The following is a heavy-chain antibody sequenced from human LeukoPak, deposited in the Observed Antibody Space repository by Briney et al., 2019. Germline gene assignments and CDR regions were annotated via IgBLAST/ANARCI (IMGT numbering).Heavy chain of an antibody. Sequence: SETLSLTCTVSGGSISSYYWSWIRQPPGKGLERIGYIYYSGSTNYNPSLKSRVTISVDTSKNQFSLKLSSVTAADTAVYYRARQNGGPWGAFDIWGQGTMVTVSS. CDR1: GGSISSYY. D-gene: IGHD7-27*01. J-gene: IGHJ3*02. CDR3: ARQNGGPWGAFDI. V-gene: IGHV4-59*08. CDR2: IYYSGST.